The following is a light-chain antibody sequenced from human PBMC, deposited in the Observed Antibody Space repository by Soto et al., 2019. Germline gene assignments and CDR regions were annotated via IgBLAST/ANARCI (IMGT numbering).Light chain of an antibody. Sequence: QSVLTQPPSASGTPGQVVTISCSGSSSNIGSNTVNWYQHLPGTAPKLLIYTDSLRPSGVPGRFTAFKSGTSASLGISGLQSEDEADYYCVAWDDSLNGPLFGGGTKLTVL. CDR2: TDS. CDR1: SSNIGSNT. V-gene: IGLV1-44*01. J-gene: IGLJ2*01. CDR3: VAWDDSLNGPL.